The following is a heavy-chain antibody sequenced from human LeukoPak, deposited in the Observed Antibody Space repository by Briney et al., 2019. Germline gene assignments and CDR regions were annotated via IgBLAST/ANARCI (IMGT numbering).Heavy chain of an antibody. Sequence: GGSLRLSCAASGFTFSSYEMNWVRQAPGKGLEWVSYISSSGSTIYYADSVKGRFTISRDNAKNSLYLQMNSLRAEDTAVYYCARDGGYDPFDYWGQGTLVTVSS. CDR1: GFTFSSYE. J-gene: IGHJ4*02. CDR2: ISSSGSTI. CDR3: ARDGGYDPFDY. D-gene: IGHD5-12*01. V-gene: IGHV3-48*03.